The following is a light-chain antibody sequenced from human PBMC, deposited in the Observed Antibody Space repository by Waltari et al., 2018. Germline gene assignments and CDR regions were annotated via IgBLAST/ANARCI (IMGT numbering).Light chain of an antibody. CDR1: QSISTY. CDR3: QQGYNNPLT. J-gene: IGKJ4*01. V-gene: IGKV1-39*01. Sequence: DIQMTQSPSSLSASIGDRVSITCRASQSISTYLNWYQKKPGKAPKLLIYAASSLHSGVPSRFSGSGSGTDFTLTISSLQPEDFATYYCQQGYNNPLTFGGGTKVDIK. CDR2: AAS.